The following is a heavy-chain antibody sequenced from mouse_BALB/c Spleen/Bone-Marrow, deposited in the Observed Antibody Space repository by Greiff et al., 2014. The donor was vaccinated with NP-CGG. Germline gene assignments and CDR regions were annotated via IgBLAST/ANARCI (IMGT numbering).Heavy chain of an antibody. V-gene: IGHV1-87*01. CDR3: ARSRGWYFDV. Sequence: VKLLESGAELARPGASVKLSCKASGYTFTSYWMQWIKQRPGQGLEWIGAIYPGDGDTTYTQKFKGKATLTADKSSSTAYMQHSSFASEHSAVYYCARSRGWYFDVWGAGNTITVSS. CDR2: IYPGDGDT. J-gene: IGHJ1*01. CDR1: GYTFTSYW.